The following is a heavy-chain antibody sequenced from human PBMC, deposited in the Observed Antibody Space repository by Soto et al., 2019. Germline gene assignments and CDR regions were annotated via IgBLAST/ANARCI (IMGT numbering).Heavy chain of an antibody. Sequence: ASVKVSCKASGGTFSSYAISWVRQAPGQGLEWMGGIIPIFGTANYAQKFQGRVTITADKSTSTAYMELSSLRSEDTAVYYCARNLGSNSPSYYWGQGTLVTVSS. D-gene: IGHD4-4*01. CDR2: IIPIFGTA. J-gene: IGHJ4*02. CDR3: ARNLGSNSPSYY. V-gene: IGHV1-69*06. CDR1: GGTFSSYA.